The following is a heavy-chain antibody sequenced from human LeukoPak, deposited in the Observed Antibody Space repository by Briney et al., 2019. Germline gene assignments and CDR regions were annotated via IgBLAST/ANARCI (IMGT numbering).Heavy chain of an antibody. J-gene: IGHJ4*02. CDR2: ISYDGSNK. Sequence: GGSLRLSCAASGFTFSSYGMHWVRQAPGKGLEWVAVISYDGSNKYYADSVKGRFTISRDNSKNTLYLQMNSLRAEDTAVYYCARMVPWYYYDSSGLNNFDYWGQGTLVTVSS. V-gene: IGHV3-30*03. CDR1: GFTFSSYG. D-gene: IGHD3-22*01. CDR3: ARMVPWYYYDSSGLNNFDY.